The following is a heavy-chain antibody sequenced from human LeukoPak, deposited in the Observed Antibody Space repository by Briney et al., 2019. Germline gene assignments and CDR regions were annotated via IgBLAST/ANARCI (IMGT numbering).Heavy chain of an antibody. CDR3: ARGYSYGSSFDY. J-gene: IGHJ4*02. CDR2: IYYSGST. V-gene: IGHV4-59*01. Sequence: PSETLSLTCTVSGGSISSYYWSWIRQPPAKGLEWIGYIYYSGSTNYNPSLKSRVTISVDTSKNQFSLKLSSVTAADTAVYYCARGYSYGSSFDYWGQGTLVTVSS. D-gene: IGHD5-18*01. CDR1: GGSISSYY.